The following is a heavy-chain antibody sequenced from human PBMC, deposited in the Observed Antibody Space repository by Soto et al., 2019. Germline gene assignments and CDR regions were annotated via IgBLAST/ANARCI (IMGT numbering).Heavy chain of an antibody. CDR3: AREVGAEAVFFQAEDGTRDTVPVSAFLRNRSTDL. J-gene: IGHJ2*01. Sequence: SKWLECVAVIAYDGNNQYYADALKGRLPTSRDTSKNTLYLQMNSLRAEDTAVYYCAREVGAEAVFFQAEDGTRDTVPVSAFLRNRSTDL. V-gene: IGHV3-30*03. D-gene: IGHD2-15*01. CDR2: IAYDGNNQ.